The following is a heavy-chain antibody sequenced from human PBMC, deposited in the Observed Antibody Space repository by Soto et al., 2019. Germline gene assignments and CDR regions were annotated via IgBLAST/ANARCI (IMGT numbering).Heavy chain of an antibody. J-gene: IGHJ4*02. CDR2: IYYSGST. CDR1: GGSISSGGYY. D-gene: IGHD6-13*01. Sequence: SETLSLTCTVSGGSISSGGYYWSWIRQHPGKGLEWIGNIYYSGSTYYNPSLKSRVTISVDTSKNQFSLKLISVTAADTAVYYCARAADTYSRSGCPLDSWGQGTLVTVSS. V-gene: IGHV4-31*03. CDR3: ARAADTYSRSGCPLDS.